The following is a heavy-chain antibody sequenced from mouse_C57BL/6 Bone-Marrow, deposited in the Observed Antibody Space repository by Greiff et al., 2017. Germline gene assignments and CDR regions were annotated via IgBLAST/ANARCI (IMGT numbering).Heavy chain of an antibody. CDR1: GFNIKDDY. CDR2: IDPENGDT. Sequence: DVQLQESGAELVRPGASVKLSCTASGFNIKDDYMHWVKQRPEQGLEWIGWIDPENGDTEYASKFQGKATITVDTSSKPAYLQLSSLTSEDTAVYYCTRIAYWGQGTLVTVSA. V-gene: IGHV14-4*01. CDR3: TRIAY. J-gene: IGHJ3*01.